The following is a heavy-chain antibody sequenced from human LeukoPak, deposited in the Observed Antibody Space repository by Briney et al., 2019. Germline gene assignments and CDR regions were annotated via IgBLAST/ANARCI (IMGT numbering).Heavy chain of an antibody. CDR1: GGSISGDY. D-gene: IGHD1-26*01. Sequence: PSETLSLTCTVSGGSISGDYWSWIRQPAGKGLEWIRRINTSGNINYNPSLKSRVTMSLDTSKNQFSLNLRSVTAADTAVYYCARGWAYMDVWGKGTTVTVSS. CDR3: ARGWAYMDV. J-gene: IGHJ6*03. V-gene: IGHV4-4*07. CDR2: INTSGNI.